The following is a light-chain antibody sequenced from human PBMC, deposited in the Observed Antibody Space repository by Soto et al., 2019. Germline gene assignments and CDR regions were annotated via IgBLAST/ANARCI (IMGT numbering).Light chain of an antibody. CDR2: WAS. Sequence: DIVMTQSPDSLAVSLGEWATINCKSSQSVLYSSNNKSYLAWYQQKPGQPPKLLIYWASTRESGVPDRFSGSGSGTDFTLTISSLQAEDVAVYYCQQYYSTLFTFGPGTKVDIK. CDR1: QSVLYSSNNKSY. J-gene: IGKJ3*01. V-gene: IGKV4-1*01. CDR3: QQYYSTLFT.